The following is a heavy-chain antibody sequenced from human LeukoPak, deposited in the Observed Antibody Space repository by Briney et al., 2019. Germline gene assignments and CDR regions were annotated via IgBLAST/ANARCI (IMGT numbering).Heavy chain of an antibody. CDR3: ARPRKGRYYDSSGYAFDI. Sequence: GESLEISCQGSGYSFTSYWIGWVRQMPGKGLEWMGIIYPGDSDTRYSPSFQGQVTISADKSISTAYLQWSSLKASDTAMYYCARPRKGRYYDSSGYAFDIWGQGTMVTVSS. CDR1: GYSFTSYW. D-gene: IGHD3-22*01. J-gene: IGHJ3*02. CDR2: IYPGDSDT. V-gene: IGHV5-51*01.